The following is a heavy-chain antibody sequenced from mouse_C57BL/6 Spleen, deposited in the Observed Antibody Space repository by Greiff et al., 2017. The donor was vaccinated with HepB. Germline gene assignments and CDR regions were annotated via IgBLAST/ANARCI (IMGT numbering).Heavy chain of an antibody. V-gene: IGHV1-53*01. D-gene: IGHD1-1*01. CDR2: INPSNGGT. Sequence: QVQLQQPGTELVKPGASVKLSCKASGYTFTSYWMHWVKQRPGQGLEWIGNINPSNGGTNYNEKFKSKATLTVDKSSSTAYMQLSSLTSEDSAVYYCARSRIHYYGSPYYFDYWGQGTTLTVSS. CDR3: ARSRIHYYGSPYYFDY. CDR1: GYTFTSYW. J-gene: IGHJ2*01.